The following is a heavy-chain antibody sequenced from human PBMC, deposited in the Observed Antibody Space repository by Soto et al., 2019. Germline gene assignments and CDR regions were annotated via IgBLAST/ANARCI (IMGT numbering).Heavy chain of an antibody. D-gene: IGHD6-13*01. Sequence: ASVKVSCKASGYTFTSYGISWVRQAPGQGLEWMGWISAYNGNTNYAQKLQGRVTMTTDTSTSTAYMELRSLRSDDTAVYYCARDLWGIAAAGTGVDYWGQGTTVTVS. V-gene: IGHV1-18*04. CDR1: GYTFTSYG. J-gene: IGHJ4*03. CDR2: ISAYNGNT. CDR3: ARDLWGIAAAGTGVDY.